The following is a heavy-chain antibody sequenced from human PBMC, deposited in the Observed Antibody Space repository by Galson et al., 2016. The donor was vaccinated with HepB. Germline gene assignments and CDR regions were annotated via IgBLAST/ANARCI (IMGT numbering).Heavy chain of an antibody. CDR2: IRTKRDGGTA. D-gene: IGHD1-14*01. V-gene: IGHV3-15*05. CDR3: TTWDRGLDC. Sequence: SLRLSCAASGFTFGSYSMSWVRQAPGKGLEWVGNIRTKRDGGTADYGAPVKGRFTISRDDSKNTLYLQMSSLKTDDTAVYFCTTWDRGLDCWGQGTLVTVSS. J-gene: IGHJ4*02. CDR1: GFTFGSYS.